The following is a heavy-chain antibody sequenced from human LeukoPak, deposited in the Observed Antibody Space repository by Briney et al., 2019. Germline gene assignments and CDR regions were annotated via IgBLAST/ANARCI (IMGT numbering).Heavy chain of an antibody. J-gene: IGHJ4*02. CDR3: ARDPYSGLFDY. CDR1: GFTFSSYS. Sequence: KTGGSLRLSCAASGFTFSSYSMNWVRQAPGKGLEWVSSISSSSTYIHYADSVKGRFTISRDNAKNSLYLQMNSLRAEDTAVYYCARDPYSGLFDYWGQGTLVTVSS. CDR2: ISSSSTYI. D-gene: IGHD4-11*01. V-gene: IGHV3-21*01.